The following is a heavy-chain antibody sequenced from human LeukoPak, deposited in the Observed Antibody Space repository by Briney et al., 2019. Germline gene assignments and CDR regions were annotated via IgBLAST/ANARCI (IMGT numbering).Heavy chain of an antibody. V-gene: IGHV5-51*01. D-gene: IGHD3-9*01. CDR2: IYPGDSDT. J-gene: IGHJ4*02. CDR3: ARWDYDILTGYSYYFDY. Sequence: GESLKISCKGSGYSFTSYWIGWVRQMPGKGLEWMGIIYPGDSDTRYSPSFQGQVTISADKSISTAYLLWSSLKASDTAMYYCARWDYDILTGYSYYFDYWGQGTLATVSS. CDR1: GYSFTSYW.